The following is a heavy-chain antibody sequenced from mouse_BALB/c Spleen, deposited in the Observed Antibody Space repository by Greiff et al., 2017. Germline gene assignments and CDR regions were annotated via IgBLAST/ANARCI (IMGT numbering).Heavy chain of an antibody. V-gene: IGHV5-9*03. CDR3: ARSGITTAMDY. Sequence: EVKLVESGGGLVKPGGSLKLSCAASGFTFSSYTMSWVRQTPEKRLEWVATISSGGGNTYYPDSVKGRFTISRDNAKNNLYLQMSSLRSEDTALYYCARSGITTAMDYWGQGTSVTVSS. J-gene: IGHJ4*01. CDR2: ISSGGGNT. D-gene: IGHD1-2*01. CDR1: GFTFSSYT.